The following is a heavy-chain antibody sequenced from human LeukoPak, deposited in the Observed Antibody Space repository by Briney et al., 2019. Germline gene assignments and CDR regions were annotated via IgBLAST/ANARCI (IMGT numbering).Heavy chain of an antibody. J-gene: IGHJ4*02. D-gene: IGHD2-2*01. CDR2: ISGSGGRT. Sequence: PGGPLRLSCATSGFTFSSYDMSWVRQAPGKGLEWVSAISGSGGRTYYADSVKGRFTISRDNSKNTLYLQMNSLRAEDTAVYYCAKRLGYCSSTSCQYYFDYWGQGTLVTVSS. CDR3: AKRLGYCSSTSCQYYFDY. V-gene: IGHV3-23*01. CDR1: GFTFSSYD.